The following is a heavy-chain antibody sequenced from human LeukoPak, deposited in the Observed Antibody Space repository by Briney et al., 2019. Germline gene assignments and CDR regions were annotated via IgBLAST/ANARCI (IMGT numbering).Heavy chain of an antibody. D-gene: IGHD2-15*01. J-gene: IGHJ6*02. CDR2: IWYDGSNK. CDR1: GFTFSSYG. CDR3: ARGGQLLPNYYYYGMDV. V-gene: IGHV3-33*01. Sequence: GGSLRLSCAASGFTFSSYGMHWVRQAPGKGLGWVAVIWYDGSNKYYADSVKGRFTISRDNSKNTLYLQMNILRAEDTAVYYCARGGQLLPNYYYYGMDVWGQGTTVTVSS.